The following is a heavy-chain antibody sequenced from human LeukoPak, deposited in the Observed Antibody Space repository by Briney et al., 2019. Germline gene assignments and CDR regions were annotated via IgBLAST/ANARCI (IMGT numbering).Heavy chain of an antibody. CDR1: GFTFSSYA. CDR3: ACGSGSNYNAPPGSD. Sequence: QPGRSLRLSCAVSGFTFSSYAMYWVRQVPGKGLEWVAVISFGGINKYYADSVKGRFTISRDNTKNTLYLQMNSLRAEDTAVYYCACGSGSNYNAPPGSDWGQGTLVTVSS. V-gene: IGHV3-30*04. J-gene: IGHJ4*02. D-gene: IGHD3-10*01. CDR2: ISFGGINK.